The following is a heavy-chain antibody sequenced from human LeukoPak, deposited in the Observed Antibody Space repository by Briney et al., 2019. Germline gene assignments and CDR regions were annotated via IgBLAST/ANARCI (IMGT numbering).Heavy chain of an antibody. J-gene: IGHJ4*02. D-gene: IGHD3-10*01. CDR3: ARSGWFGELGFDY. V-gene: IGHV3-21*01. Sequence: GGSLRLSCAASGSTSSSYTMNWVRQAPGKGLEWVSSISSSSSYIYHADSVKGRFTFSRDNAKNSLYLQMNSLRAEDTAVYYCARSGWFGELGFDYWGQGTLVTVSS. CDR2: ISSSSSYI. CDR1: GSTSSSYT.